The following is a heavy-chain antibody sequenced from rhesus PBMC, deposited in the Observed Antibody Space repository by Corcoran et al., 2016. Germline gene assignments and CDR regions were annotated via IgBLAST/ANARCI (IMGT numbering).Heavy chain of an antibody. D-gene: IGHD6-31*01. CDR1: GYSISSGYY. CDR3: ARGMQGGGWYADVSLDV. J-gene: IGHJ5-2*02. CDR2: IYGGVGSN. Sequence: QVQLQESGPGLVKPSETLSLTCAVSGYSISSGYYWNWIRQPPGKGLEWIGSIYGGVGSNDLNPYRKSRGTLSGDTSKNQVALKLSSVTAADTAGYYCARGMQGGGWYADVSLDVWGRGVLVTVSS. V-gene: IGHV4S14*01.